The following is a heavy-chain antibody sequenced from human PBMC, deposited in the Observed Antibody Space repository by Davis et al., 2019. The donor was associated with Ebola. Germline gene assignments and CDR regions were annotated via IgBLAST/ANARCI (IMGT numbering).Heavy chain of an antibody. CDR3: ARAMYPRGGARGRYGMDV. CDR2: INHSGST. D-gene: IGHD3-16*01. J-gene: IGHJ6*02. Sequence: PSETLSLTCAVYGGSFSGYYWSWIRQPPGKGLEWIGEINHSGSTNYNPSLKSRVTISVDTSKNQFSLKLSSVTAADTAVYYCARAMYPRGGARGRYGMDVWGQGTTVTVSS. V-gene: IGHV4-34*01. CDR1: GGSFSGYY.